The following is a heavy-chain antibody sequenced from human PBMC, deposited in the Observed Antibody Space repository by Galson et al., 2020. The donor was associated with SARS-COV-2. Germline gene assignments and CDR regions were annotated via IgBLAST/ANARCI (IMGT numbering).Heavy chain of an antibody. CDR1: GFTFSSYG. Sequence: GESLKISCAASGFTFSSYGMHWVRQAPGKGLEWVAVIWYDGSNKYYADSVKGRFTISRDNSKNTLYLQMNSLRAVDTAVYYCAREAVYGDYGGIDYWGQGTLVTVSS. CDR3: AREAVYGDYGGIDY. CDR2: IWYDGSNK. V-gene: IGHV3-33*01. J-gene: IGHJ4*02. D-gene: IGHD4-17*01.